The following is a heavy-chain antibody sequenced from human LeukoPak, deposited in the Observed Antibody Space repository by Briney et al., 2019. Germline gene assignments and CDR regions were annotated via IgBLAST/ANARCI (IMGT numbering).Heavy chain of an antibody. D-gene: IGHD3-10*01. V-gene: IGHV3-21*01. CDR1: GFTFSSYS. CDR2: ISSSSSYI. Sequence: GGSLRLSCAASGFTFSSYSMNWVRQAPGKGLEWVSSISSSSSYIYYADSVKGRFTISRDNSKNTLYVQMNSLRAEDTAVYYCAKERFPRVVYNWFDPWGQGTLVTVSS. J-gene: IGHJ5*02. CDR3: AKERFPRVVYNWFDP.